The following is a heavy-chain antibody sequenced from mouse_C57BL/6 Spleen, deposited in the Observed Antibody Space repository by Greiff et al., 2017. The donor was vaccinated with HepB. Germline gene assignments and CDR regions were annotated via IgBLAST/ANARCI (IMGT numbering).Heavy chain of an antibody. Sequence: EVNVVESGGGLVQPGGSLSLSCAASGFTFTDYYMSWVRQPPGKALEWLGFIRNKANGYTTEYSASVKGRFTISRDNSQSILYLQMNALRAEDSATYYCARYQGYYPYYAMDYWGQGTSVTVSS. V-gene: IGHV7-3*01. D-gene: IGHD2-3*01. J-gene: IGHJ4*01. CDR1: GFTFTDYY. CDR2: IRNKANGYTT. CDR3: ARYQGYYPYYAMDY.